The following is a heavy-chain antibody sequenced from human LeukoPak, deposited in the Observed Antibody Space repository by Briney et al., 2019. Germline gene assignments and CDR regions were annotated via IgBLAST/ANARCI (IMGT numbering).Heavy chain of an antibody. Sequence: ASVEVSCKASGYTFTSYGISWVRQAPGQGLEWMGWISAYNGNTNYAQKLQGRVTMTTDTSTSTAYMELRSLRSDDTAVYYCASTVLGYCSSTSCYDFWFDPWGQGTLVTVSS. CDR1: GYTFTSYG. J-gene: IGHJ5*02. CDR3: ASTVLGYCSSTSCYDFWFDP. CDR2: ISAYNGNT. V-gene: IGHV1-18*01. D-gene: IGHD2-2*01.